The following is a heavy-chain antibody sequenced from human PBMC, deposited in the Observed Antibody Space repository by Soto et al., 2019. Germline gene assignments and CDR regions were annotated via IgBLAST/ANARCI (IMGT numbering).Heavy chain of an antibody. CDR3: ARKVPGSTTRPDYWYFDL. D-gene: IGHD3-10*01. J-gene: IGHJ2*01. CDR2: ISGGGDAT. CDR1: GFTFISYA. Sequence: VQLLESGGGLVQPGGSPRLSCAASGFTFISYAMNWVRQAPGKGLQWVSAISGGGDATFYADSVKGRFTISRDNSRSTVTLQMNSLGADDTAVYYCARKVPGSTTRPDYWYFDLWGRGTLVTVSS. V-gene: IGHV3-23*01.